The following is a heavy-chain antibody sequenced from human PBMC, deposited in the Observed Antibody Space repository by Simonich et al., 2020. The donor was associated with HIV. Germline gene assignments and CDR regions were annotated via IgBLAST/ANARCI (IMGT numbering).Heavy chain of an antibody. J-gene: IGHJ3*02. V-gene: IGHV4-34*01. CDR2: INHSGST. D-gene: IGHD1-1*01. CDR3: ARPTGTDAFDI. CDR1: GGSFIGYY. Sequence: QVQLQQWGAGLLKPSETLSLTCAVIGGSFIGYYWGWFRRPPGKGLEWIGEINHSGSTNNNPSLKSRVTISVDTSKNQFSLKLNSVTAADTAVYYCARPTGTDAFDIWGQGTMVTVSS.